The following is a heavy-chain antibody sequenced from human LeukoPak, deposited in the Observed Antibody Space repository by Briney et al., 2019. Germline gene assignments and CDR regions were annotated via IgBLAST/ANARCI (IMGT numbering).Heavy chain of an antibody. CDR2: ISSDSNYI. D-gene: IGHD3-10*01. CDR1: GFTFSSYS. V-gene: IGHV3-21*04. CDR3: AKDQYYSGSGGFDY. J-gene: IGHJ4*02. Sequence: GGSLRLSCAASGFTFSSYSMNWVRQASGKGLEWVSSISSDSNYIYYADSVKGRFTISRDHSKNTLYLQMNSLRVEDTAVYYCAKDQYYSGSGGFDYWGQGTLVTVSS.